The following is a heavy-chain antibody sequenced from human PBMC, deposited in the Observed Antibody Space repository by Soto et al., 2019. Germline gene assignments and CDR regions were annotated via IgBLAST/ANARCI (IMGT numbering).Heavy chain of an antibody. Sequence: ASVKVSCKASGYTFTGYYMHWVRQAPGQGLEWTGWINPNSGGTNYAQKFQGWVTMTRDTSISTAYMELSRLRSDDTAVYYCAREAGQQLVKYWFDPWGQGTLVTVSS. V-gene: IGHV1-2*04. CDR2: INPNSGGT. J-gene: IGHJ5*02. D-gene: IGHD6-13*01. CDR1: GYTFTGYY. CDR3: AREAGQQLVKYWFDP.